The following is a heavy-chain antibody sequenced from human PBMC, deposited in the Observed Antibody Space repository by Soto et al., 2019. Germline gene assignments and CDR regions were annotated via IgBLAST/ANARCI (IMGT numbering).Heavy chain of an antibody. J-gene: IGHJ6*02. V-gene: IGHV3-33*01. D-gene: IGHD6-13*01. CDR1: GFTFSSYG. Sequence: QVQLVESGGGVVQPGRSLRLSCAASGFTFSSYGMHWVRQAPGKGLEWVAVIWYDGSNKYYADSVKGRFTISRDNSKNTLYLQMNSLRAEDTAVYYWARDQYVAAAGSAYYYGMVVWGQGTTVTVSS. CDR2: IWYDGSNK. CDR3: ARDQYVAAAGSAYYYGMVV.